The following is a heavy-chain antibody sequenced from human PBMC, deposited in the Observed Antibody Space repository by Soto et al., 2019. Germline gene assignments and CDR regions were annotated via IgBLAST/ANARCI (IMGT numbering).Heavy chain of an antibody. CDR2: ISGTGGST. D-gene: IGHD6-19*01. CDR1: GFTFSTDA. V-gene: IGHV3-23*01. CDR3: AKIRSGWHNEGVDY. Sequence: EVQLLESGGGLVQPGGSLRLSCAASGFTFSTDAMSWVRQAPGKGLEWVSGISGTGGSTYYADSVKGRFTVSRDNSKNTLYLQMNSLRAEDSAVYYCAKIRSGWHNEGVDYWGQGTLVTVSS. J-gene: IGHJ4*02.